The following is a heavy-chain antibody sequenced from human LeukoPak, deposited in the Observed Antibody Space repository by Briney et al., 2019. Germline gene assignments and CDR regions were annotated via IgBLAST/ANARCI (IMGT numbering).Heavy chain of an antibody. CDR3: ARNYYGSGSYYRMDY. CDR1: GYTFTTYD. D-gene: IGHD3-10*01. V-gene: IGHV1-8*01. CDR2: VDPNSGNT. Sequence: ASVTVSCKASGYTFTTYDIIWVRQAPGHGLECMGWVDPNSGNTGYAQKFQGRVTMTRDTSINTAHMELSSLTSEDTAVYYCARNYYGSGSYYRMDYWGQGTLVTVSS. J-gene: IGHJ4*02.